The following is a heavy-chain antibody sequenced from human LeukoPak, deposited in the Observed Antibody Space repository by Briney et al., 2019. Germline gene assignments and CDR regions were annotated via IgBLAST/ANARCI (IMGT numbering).Heavy chain of an antibody. CDR3: ARHCGGECYYLQH. V-gene: IGHV1-2*02. CDR1: GYTFTGYY. J-gene: IGHJ1*01. D-gene: IGHD2-21*01. Sequence: ASVKVSCKASGYTFTGYYMHWVRQAPGQGLEWMGWINPNSGGTNYAQKFQGRVTMTRDTSISTAYMELSRLRSDDTAVYYCARHCGGECYYLQHWGQGTLVTVSS. CDR2: INPNSGGT.